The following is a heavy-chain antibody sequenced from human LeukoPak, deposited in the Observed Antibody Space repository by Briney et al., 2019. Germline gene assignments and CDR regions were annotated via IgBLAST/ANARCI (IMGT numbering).Heavy chain of an antibody. CDR2: IKQDGSEK. V-gene: IGHV3-7*01. J-gene: IGHJ4*02. CDR3: AGEAEAGTDY. D-gene: IGHD6-19*01. CDR1: GFTFSSHW. Sequence: GGSLRLSCAASGFTFSSHWMSWVRQAPGKGLEWVANIKQDGSEKYYVDSVKGRFTISRDNAKNSLYLQMNSLRVEDTAVYYCAGEAEAGTDYWGQGTLVTVSS.